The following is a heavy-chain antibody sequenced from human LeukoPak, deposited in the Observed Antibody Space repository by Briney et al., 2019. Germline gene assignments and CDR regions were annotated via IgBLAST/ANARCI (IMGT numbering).Heavy chain of an antibody. D-gene: IGHD5-18*01. CDR1: GFTFRTYE. J-gene: IGHJ4*02. CDR3: ARENTAMVLDY. CDR2: ISSSCSTI. V-gene: IGHV3-48*03. Sequence: GGSLRLSCAASGFTFRTYEMNWVRQAPGKGLEWVSYISSSCSTIYCADSVRGRFTISRDNAKNSLYLQLNSLRAEDTAVYYCARENTAMVLDYWGQGTLVTVSS.